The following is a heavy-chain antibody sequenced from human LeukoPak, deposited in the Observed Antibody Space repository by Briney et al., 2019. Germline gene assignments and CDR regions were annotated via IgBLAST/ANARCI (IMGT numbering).Heavy chain of an antibody. D-gene: IGHD2-15*01. J-gene: IGHJ3*02. CDR3: ARGGGRTKGAFDI. CDR1: GGSISSYY. Sequence: SETLSLTCTVSGGSISSYYWSWIRQPPGKGLEWIGYIYYSGSTNYNPSLKSRVTISVDTSKNQFSLKLSSVTAADTAVYYCARGGGRTKGAFDIWGQGTMVTVSS. V-gene: IGHV4-59*01. CDR2: IYYSGST.